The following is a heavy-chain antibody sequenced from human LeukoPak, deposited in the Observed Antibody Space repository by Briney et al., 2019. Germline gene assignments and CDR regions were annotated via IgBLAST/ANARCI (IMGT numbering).Heavy chain of an antibody. CDR2: IGSSSRTI. Sequence: GGSLRLSCAASGFTFSSYEMNWVRQAPGKGLEWIAHIGSSSRTIYYGDSVKGRFTISRDNAKNSFYLQMNSLRAEDTAVYYCVKVGVSGSYPHYWGQGTRVTVSS. CDR1: GFTFSSYE. J-gene: IGHJ4*02. D-gene: IGHD3-16*02. CDR3: VKVGVSGSYPHY. V-gene: IGHV3-48*03.